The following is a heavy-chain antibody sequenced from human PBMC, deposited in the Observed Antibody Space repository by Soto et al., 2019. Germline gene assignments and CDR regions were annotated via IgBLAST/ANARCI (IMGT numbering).Heavy chain of an antibody. CDR1: GGTFSSYT. Sequence: GASVKVSCKASGGTFSSYTISWVRQAPGQGLEWMGRIIPILGIANYAQKFQGRVTITADKSTSTAYMELSSLRSEDTAVYYCARDLGYSYGLAPVVVGEVRVDYWSQGTLLTVSS. D-gene: IGHD5-18*01. CDR3: ARDLGYSYGLAPVVVGEVRVDY. V-gene: IGHV1-69*04. J-gene: IGHJ4*02. CDR2: IIPILGIA.